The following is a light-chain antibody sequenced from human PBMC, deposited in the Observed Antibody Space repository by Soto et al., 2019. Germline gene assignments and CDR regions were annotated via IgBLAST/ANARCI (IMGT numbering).Light chain of an antibody. CDR1: HGIISW. CDR2: AAS. Sequence: DIKMTQSPSSVSASVGDRVAISYRASHGIISWLAWYQQKPGKAPKLLISAASSSQSGVPSMFRGSGLGTDFPIPISSPQPEDFATYFCQQGNSLPHRFGGGATVDI. CDR3: QQGNSLPHR. V-gene: IGKV1-12*01. J-gene: IGKJ4*02.